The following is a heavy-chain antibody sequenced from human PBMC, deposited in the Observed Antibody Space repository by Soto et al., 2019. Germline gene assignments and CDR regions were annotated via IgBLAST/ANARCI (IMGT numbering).Heavy chain of an antibody. J-gene: IGHJ4*02. D-gene: IGHD6-19*01. V-gene: IGHV4-31*03. CDR1: GGSISSGGYY. CDR2: IYYSGST. Sequence: QVQLQESGPGLVKPSQTPSLTCTVSGGSISSGGYYWSWIRQHPGKGLEWIGYIYYSGSTYYNPSLKSRVTISVDTSKNQFSLKLSSVTAADTAVYYCARVSSGIAVAGTGVWGQGTLVTVSS. CDR3: ARVSSGIAVAGTGV.